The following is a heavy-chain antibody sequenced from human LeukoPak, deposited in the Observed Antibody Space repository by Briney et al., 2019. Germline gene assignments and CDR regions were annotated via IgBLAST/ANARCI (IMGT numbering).Heavy chain of an antibody. V-gene: IGHV1-18*01. CDR3: ANPSSSWHDAFDM. J-gene: IGHJ3*02. D-gene: IGHD6-19*01. CDR2: ISPHTGNT. Sequence: ASVKVSCTASGYAFSRFSFTWLRQAPGHGLEWLGWISPHTGNTSYSEKFQGRVTMTRDPSTNTAYMELRSLKSDDTAVYYCANPSSSWHDAFDMWGQGTMVIVSS. CDR1: GYAFSRFS.